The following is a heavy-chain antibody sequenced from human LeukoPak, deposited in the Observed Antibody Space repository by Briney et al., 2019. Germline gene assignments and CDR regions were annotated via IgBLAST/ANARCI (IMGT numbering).Heavy chain of an antibody. CDR2: IRDDGTDK. J-gene: IGHJ4*02. Sequence: PGGSLRLSCAASGLTFTNYDMHWVRQAPGKGLEWVAFIRDDGTDKYYGDSVKGRFTISRDNSENTLSLQMNSLRPDDSAVYYCANAFDYWGQGTLVTVSS. CDR3: ANAFDY. V-gene: IGHV3-30*02. CDR1: GLTFTNYD.